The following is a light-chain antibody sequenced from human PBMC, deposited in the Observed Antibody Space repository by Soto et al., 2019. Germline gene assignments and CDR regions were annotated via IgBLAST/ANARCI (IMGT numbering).Light chain of an antibody. CDR1: QTVSSS. V-gene: IGKV3-11*01. Sequence: EIGLTQSPATLSLSPGERATLSCRASQTVSSSLAWYQQKPGQAPRLLIYEASNRATGIPARFSGSGSGADFTLTISSLEPEDFATYYCQQSYSTPLTFGGGTKVEIK. CDR3: QQSYSTPLT. CDR2: EAS. J-gene: IGKJ4*01.